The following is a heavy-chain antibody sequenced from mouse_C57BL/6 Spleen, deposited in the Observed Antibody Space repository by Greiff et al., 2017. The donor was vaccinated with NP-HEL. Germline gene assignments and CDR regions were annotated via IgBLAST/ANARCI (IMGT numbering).Heavy chain of an antibody. CDR2: ISSGSSTI. CDR1: GFTFSDYG. V-gene: IGHV5-17*01. CDR3: ARPNWDARDY. Sequence: EVMLVESGGGLVKPGGSLKLSCAASGFTFSDYGMHWVRQAPEKGLEWVAYISSGSSTIYYADTVKGRFTISRDNAKNTLFLQMTSLRSEDTAMYYCARPNWDARDYWGKGPSVPFSS. D-gene: IGHD4-1*02. J-gene: IGHJ4*01.